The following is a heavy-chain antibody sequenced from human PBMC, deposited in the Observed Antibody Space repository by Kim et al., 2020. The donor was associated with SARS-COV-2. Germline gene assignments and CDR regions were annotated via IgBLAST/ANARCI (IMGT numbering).Heavy chain of an antibody. V-gene: IGHV4-4*02. Sequence: SLKSRVTISVDKSKNQFSLKLSSVTAADTAVYYCATPVGYCTNGVCFGDVWGQGTTVTVSS. D-gene: IGHD2-8*01. J-gene: IGHJ6*02. CDR3: ATPVGYCTNGVCFGDV.